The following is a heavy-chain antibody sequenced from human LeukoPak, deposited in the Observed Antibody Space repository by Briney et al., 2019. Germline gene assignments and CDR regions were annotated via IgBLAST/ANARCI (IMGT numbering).Heavy chain of an antibody. Sequence: SETLSLTCTVSGGSISSGDYYWSWIRQPPGKGLEWIGYIYYSGSTYYNPSLKSRVTISVDTSKNQFSLKLCSVTAADTAVYYCARGGSSTWYARWFDPWGQGTLVTVSS. V-gene: IGHV4-30-4*02. CDR3: ARGGSSTWYARWFDP. CDR1: GGSISSGDYY. D-gene: IGHD6-13*01. CDR2: IYYSGST. J-gene: IGHJ5*02.